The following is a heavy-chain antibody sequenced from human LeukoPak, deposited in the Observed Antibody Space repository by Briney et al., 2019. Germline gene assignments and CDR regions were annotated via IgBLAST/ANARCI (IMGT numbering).Heavy chain of an antibody. J-gene: IGHJ4*02. CDR2: ISAYNGNT. V-gene: IGHV1-18*01. CDR1: GYTFTSYG. D-gene: IGHD3-3*01. CDR3: AREFYDFWSGPYFDY. Sequence: ASVKVSRKASGYTFTSYGISWVRQAPGQGLEWMGWISAYNGNTNYAQKLQGRVTMTTDTSTSTAYMELRSLRSDDTAVYYCAREFYDFWSGPYFDYWGQGTLVTVSS.